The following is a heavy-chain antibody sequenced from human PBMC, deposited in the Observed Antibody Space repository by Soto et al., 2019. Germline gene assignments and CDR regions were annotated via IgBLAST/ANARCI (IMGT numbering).Heavy chain of an antibody. CDR3: ATKSGRLRRHAYGDYVDY. Sequence: GGSLRLSCASSPFTFSSYWMSWVRQAPGKGLEWVANIKQDGSEKYYVDSVKGRFTISRDNAKNSLYLQMNSLRAEDTAVYYCATKSGRLRRHAYGDYVDYWGQGTLVTVSS. CDR1: PFTFSSYW. J-gene: IGHJ4*02. D-gene: IGHD4-17*01. V-gene: IGHV3-7*01. CDR2: IKQDGSEK.